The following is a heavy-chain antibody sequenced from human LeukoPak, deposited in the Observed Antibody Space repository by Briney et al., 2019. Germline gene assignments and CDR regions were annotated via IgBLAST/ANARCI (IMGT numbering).Heavy chain of an antibody. Sequence: PAGGSLRPSCEASGPTFSSYAWSWVRQPPGKGLGGVSGISGSGYSTFYADSVKGRFTISRDNSKNTLYLQMNSLRAEDTAVYYCAKDGSAYPTYFDYWGQGTLVTVSS. CDR1: GPTFSSYA. CDR3: AKDGSAYPTYFDY. D-gene: IGHD2-2*03. V-gene: IGHV3-23*01. CDR2: ISGSGYST. J-gene: IGHJ4*02.